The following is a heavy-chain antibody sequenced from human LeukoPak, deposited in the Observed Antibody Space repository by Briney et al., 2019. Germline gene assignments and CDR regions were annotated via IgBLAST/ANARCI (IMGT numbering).Heavy chain of an antibody. Sequence: MGWISAYNGNTKYAQKLQGRVSMTTDTSTSTAYMELRSLRSDDTAVYYCARGSYGDFDNWGQGTLVTVSS. D-gene: IGHD1-26*01. CDR2: ISAYNGNT. V-gene: IGHV1-18*01. CDR3: ARGSYGDFDN. J-gene: IGHJ4*02.